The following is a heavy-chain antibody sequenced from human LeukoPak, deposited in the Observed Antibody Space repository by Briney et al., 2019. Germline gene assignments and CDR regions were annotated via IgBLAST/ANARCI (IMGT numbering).Heavy chain of an antibody. J-gene: IGHJ4*02. CDR3: ARGVGIVGATRDYFDY. CDR2: IMGDGSNT. D-gene: IGHD1-26*01. V-gene: IGHV3-74*01. CDR1: GFTFSSYS. Sequence: PGGSLRLSCAASGFTFSSYSMHWVRQAPGKGLVWVSRIMGDGSNTVYADSVKGRFTVSRDNAKNTLYLQMNSLRAEDTAVYYCARGVGIVGATRDYFDYWGQGTLVTVSS.